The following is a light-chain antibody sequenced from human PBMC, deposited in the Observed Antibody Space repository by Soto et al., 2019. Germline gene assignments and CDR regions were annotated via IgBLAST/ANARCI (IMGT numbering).Light chain of an antibody. CDR3: QQYGSSPST. V-gene: IGKV3-20*01. J-gene: IGKJ1*01. Sequence: EIGLTQSTCTLSLSPGERATLSCWATQTVFSNYIGWYQQKPGQAPRRLIFGASIRATGIPDRFSGSGYGTDFTLTISGLEPEDFAVYYCQQYGSSPSTFGQGTKVDIK. CDR1: QTVFSNY. CDR2: GAS.